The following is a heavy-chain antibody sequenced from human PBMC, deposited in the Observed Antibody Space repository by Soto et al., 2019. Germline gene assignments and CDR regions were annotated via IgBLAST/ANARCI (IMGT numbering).Heavy chain of an antibody. D-gene: IGHD2-2*01. V-gene: IGHV1-69*02. CDR1: GGTFSSYT. J-gene: IGHJ4*02. CDR3: ARGSCSSTSCYLYFDY. Sequence: GASVKVSCKASGGTFSSYTISWVRQAPGQGLEWMGRIIPILGIANYAQKFQGRVTITADKSTSTAYMELSSLRSEDTAVYYCARGSCSSTSCYLYFDYWGQGTLVTVSS. CDR2: IIPILGIA.